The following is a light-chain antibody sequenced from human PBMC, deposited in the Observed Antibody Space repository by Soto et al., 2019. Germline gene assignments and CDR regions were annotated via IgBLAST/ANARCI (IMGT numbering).Light chain of an antibody. V-gene: IGKV3-20*01. J-gene: IGKJ1*01. CDR3: QQYDSTPPT. CDR1: QSVNSNY. CDR2: GAS. Sequence: PGARATLSCRASQSVNSNYLAWYQRKPGQAPRLLIYGASNRATDIPYRFSASGSGTGFTLTITRLEAEDFAVYYCQQYDSTPPTFGQGTKVEVK.